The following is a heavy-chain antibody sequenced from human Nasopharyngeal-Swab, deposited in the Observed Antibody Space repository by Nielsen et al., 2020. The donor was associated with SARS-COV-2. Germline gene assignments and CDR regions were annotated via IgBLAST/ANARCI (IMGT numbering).Heavy chain of an antibody. CDR1: GNSFSSDG. D-gene: IGHD2/OR15-2a*01. J-gene: IGHJ6*02. Sequence: SWAASGNSFSSDGMHWVRRAQGKGLEWVAVISHGGRGNVYADSVKGRFTISRDNSTLYLQMDSLRAEDTAVYYCARWNNRGAGGTYEMDVWGQGTTVTVSS. CDR3: ARWNNRGAGGTYEMDV. CDR2: ISHGGRGN. V-gene: IGHV3-30*03.